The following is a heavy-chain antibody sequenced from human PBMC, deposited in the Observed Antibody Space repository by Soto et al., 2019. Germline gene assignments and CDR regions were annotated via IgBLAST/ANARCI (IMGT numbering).Heavy chain of an antibody. CDR1: GASVSTGVYY. CDR2: LDNSGST. D-gene: IGHD3-10*02. Sequence: QVQLDESGPGLVQPSQTLSLSCTVSGASVSTGVYYWTWIRQHPGTGLEWICYLDNSGSTYYNPSLSGRADISVDTSKNQFSLNLQSLTAADTAFYYCAGAVSDFDVRRYRTSYFDQWVQGILVTVSS. J-gene: IGHJ4*02. CDR3: AGAVSDFDVRRYRTSYFDQ. V-gene: IGHV4-31*03.